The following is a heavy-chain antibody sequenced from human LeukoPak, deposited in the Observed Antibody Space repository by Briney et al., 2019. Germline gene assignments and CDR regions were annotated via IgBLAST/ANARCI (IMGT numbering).Heavy chain of an antibody. J-gene: IGHJ4*02. V-gene: IGHV4-61*01. CDR2: ISYSGRA. Sequence: PSETLSLSCTVSGGSVSSDNYYWTWLRQPPGKGLEWFGYISYSGRAAYNPSLKSRVTMSIDTSKNQFSLKLSSVTAADTAVYYCARDFCSSSSCHFDYWGQGTLVTVSS. CDR1: GGSVSSDNYY. D-gene: IGHD2-2*01. CDR3: ARDFCSSSSCHFDY.